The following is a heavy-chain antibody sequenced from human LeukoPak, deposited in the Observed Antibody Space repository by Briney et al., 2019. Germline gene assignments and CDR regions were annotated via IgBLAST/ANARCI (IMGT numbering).Heavy chain of an antibody. J-gene: IGHJ4*02. CDR1: AYTFTNYG. CDR2: ISAHNGNT. V-gene: IGHV1-18*01. Sequence: GASVKVSCKASAYTFTNYGIAWVRQAPGQGVEWMGWISAHNGNTNYAQKLQGRVTMTTDTSTSTAYMELRSLASDDTAVYYCARDGYFDHWGQGTLVTVSS. CDR3: ARDGYFDH.